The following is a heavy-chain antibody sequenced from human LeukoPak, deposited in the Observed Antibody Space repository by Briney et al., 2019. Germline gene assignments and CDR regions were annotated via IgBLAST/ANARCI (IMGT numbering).Heavy chain of an antibody. CDR1: GGSVSSALYY. V-gene: IGHV4-61*02. Sequence: SETLSLTCAVSGGSVSSALYYWSWIRQPAGKGLEWIGRIYPSGTTNYNPSLKSRVTISLDTSKNQFSLQLSSVTAADTAVYHCARHQRGGWYLDYWGQGTLITVSS. CDR3: ARHQRGGWYLDY. J-gene: IGHJ4*02. CDR2: IYPSGTT. D-gene: IGHD6-19*01.